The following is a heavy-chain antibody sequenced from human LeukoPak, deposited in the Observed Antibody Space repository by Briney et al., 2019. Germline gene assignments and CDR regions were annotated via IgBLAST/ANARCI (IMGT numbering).Heavy chain of an antibody. D-gene: IGHD5-12*01. CDR2: IYYSGST. CDR3: ARLGLRFEIDY. Sequence: SETLSLTCTVSGYSISSGYYWGWIRQPPGKGLEWIGSIYYSGSTYYNPSLKSRVTISVDTSKNQFSLKLSSVTAADTAVYYCARLGLRFEIDYWGQGTLVTVSS. J-gene: IGHJ4*02. V-gene: IGHV4-38-2*02. CDR1: GYSISSGYY.